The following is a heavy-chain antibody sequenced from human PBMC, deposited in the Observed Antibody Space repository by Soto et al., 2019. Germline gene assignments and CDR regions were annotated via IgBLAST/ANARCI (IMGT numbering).Heavy chain of an antibody. CDR3: VRIRYQLPSSVLWPDP. D-gene: IGHD3-16*02. J-gene: IGHJ5*02. Sequence: PSETLSLTCAVYGGFLSESYWTWIRQPPGKGLEWIGEINHVGGTNYNPSLKSRVTMSVDTSQNQFSLRLISVTAADTAMYFCVRIRYQLPSSVLWPDPCAQGKTVTVS. CDR1: GGFLSESY. V-gene: IGHV4-34*01. CDR2: INHVGGT.